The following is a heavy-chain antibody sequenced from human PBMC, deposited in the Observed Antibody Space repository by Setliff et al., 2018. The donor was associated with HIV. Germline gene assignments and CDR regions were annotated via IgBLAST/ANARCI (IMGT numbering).Heavy chain of an antibody. D-gene: IGHD3-22*01. Sequence: ASVKVSCKASGYTFTSYDINWVRQATGQGLEWMGWMNPNSGNTGYAQKFQGRVTITTDESTSTAYMELSSLRSEDTAVYYCARGRYYYDSSGYYLDYWGQGTLVTVSS. V-gene: IGHV1-8*03. J-gene: IGHJ4*02. CDR3: ARGRYYYDSSGYYLDY. CDR1: GYTFTSYD. CDR2: MNPNSGNT.